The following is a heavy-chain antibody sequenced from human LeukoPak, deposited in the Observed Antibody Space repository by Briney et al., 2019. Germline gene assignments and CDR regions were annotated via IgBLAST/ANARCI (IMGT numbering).Heavy chain of an antibody. Sequence: GGSLRLSCTASGFTLGDYAMSLVRQAPGKGLEWVSTISADGGSTYYADSVKGRFTISRDNSKNTLCLQMNSLRAEDTAVYSCAKDLAHDSSGYPSWYFELWRRGTLVTVSS. CDR1: GFTLGDYA. CDR2: ISADGGST. V-gene: IGHV3-23*01. D-gene: IGHD3-22*01. J-gene: IGHJ2*01. CDR3: AKDLAHDSSGYPSWYFEL.